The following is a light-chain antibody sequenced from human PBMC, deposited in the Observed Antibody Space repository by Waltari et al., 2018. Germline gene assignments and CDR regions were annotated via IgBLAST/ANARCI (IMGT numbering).Light chain of an antibody. V-gene: IGKV2-28*01. CDR2: LAF. Sequence: DVVMTQSPLSLPVTPGEAASISCRSSESLLHSNGNTYLAWYLQKPGQSTQLLIYLAFNRASGVADRCSGSGAGTNFTLKISRVEAEDVGVYFCMQAIRTPRTFAQGTKVEIK. J-gene: IGKJ1*01. CDR3: MQAIRTPRT. CDR1: ESLLHSNGNTY.